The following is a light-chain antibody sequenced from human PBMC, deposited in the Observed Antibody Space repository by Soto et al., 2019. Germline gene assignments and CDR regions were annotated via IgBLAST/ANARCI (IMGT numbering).Light chain of an antibody. CDR3: QQYGTSPWT. CDR2: GAS. CDR1: QSVSSNH. Sequence: DIVLTQSPGTLSLSPGERATLSCRASQSVSSNHLAWYQQKPGQAPRLLIYGASSRATGIPDRFSGSGSGTDFTLTIRRLEPEDFAVYYCQQYGTSPWTFGQGTKVDI. V-gene: IGKV3-20*01. J-gene: IGKJ1*01.